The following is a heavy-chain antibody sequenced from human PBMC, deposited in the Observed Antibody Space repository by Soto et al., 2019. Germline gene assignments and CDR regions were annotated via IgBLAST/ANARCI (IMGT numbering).Heavy chain of an antibody. CDR3: AKPYYYGAGSYRVSFDY. Sequence: PGGSLRLSCAASGFTFNNYGVNWVRQAPGKGLEWVSGISSSGGSTYYADSVKGRFTISRDNSKNTLYLQMNSLRAEDTAVYYCAKPYYYGAGSYRVSFDYWGQGTLVTVSS. V-gene: IGHV3-23*01. D-gene: IGHD3-10*01. J-gene: IGHJ4*02. CDR1: GFTFNNYG. CDR2: ISSSGGST.